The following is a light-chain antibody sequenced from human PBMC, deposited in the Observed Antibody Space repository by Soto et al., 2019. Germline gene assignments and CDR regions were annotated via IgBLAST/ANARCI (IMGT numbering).Light chain of an antibody. Sequence: QSALTQPRSVSGSPGQSVTISCTGTSNDVGGYNYVSWYQQHPGKAPKVMIYDVSERPSGVPDRFSGSKSGNTASLTISGLQAEDEADYYCCSYAGIPRYVFGTGTKLTVL. CDR1: SNDVGGYNY. V-gene: IGLV2-11*01. CDR3: CSYAGIPRYV. J-gene: IGLJ1*01. CDR2: DVS.